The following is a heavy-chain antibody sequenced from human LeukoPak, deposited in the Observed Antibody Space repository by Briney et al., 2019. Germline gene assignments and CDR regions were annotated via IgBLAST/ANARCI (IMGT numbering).Heavy chain of an antibody. V-gene: IGHV4-39*01. Sequence: SETLSLTCTVSGGSISSSSYYWVWIRQPPAKGLECIGSIYYSGSNYYNPSLKRRVTRSVDTPKNQFSLKLSSVTAADTAVYYCASRIAVAGTAFDYWGQGTLVTVSS. D-gene: IGHD6-19*01. J-gene: IGHJ4*02. CDR3: ASRIAVAGTAFDY. CDR1: GGSISSSSYY. CDR2: IYYSGSN.